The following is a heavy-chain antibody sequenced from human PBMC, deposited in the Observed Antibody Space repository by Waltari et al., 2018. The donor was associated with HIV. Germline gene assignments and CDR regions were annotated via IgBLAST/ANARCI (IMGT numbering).Heavy chain of an antibody. CDR1: GYTFTSYD. V-gene: IGHV1-8*01. J-gene: IGHJ4*02. Sequence: QVQLVQSGAEVKKPGASVKVSCKASGYTFTSYDINWVRQATGQGLEWMGWMNPNSGNTGYAQKFQGRVTMTRYTSISTAYMELSSLRSDDTAVYYCASALGRGYCSSTSCFFDYWGQGPLVTVSS. D-gene: IGHD2-2*01. CDR3: ASALGRGYCSSTSCFFDY. CDR2: MNPNSGNT.